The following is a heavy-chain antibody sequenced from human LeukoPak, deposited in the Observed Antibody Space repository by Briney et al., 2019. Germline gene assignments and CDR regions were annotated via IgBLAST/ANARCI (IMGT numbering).Heavy chain of an antibody. CDR2: IYISGST. D-gene: IGHD2-2*01. CDR3: ARSGYCSSTSCQVDDY. CDR1: GGSISSYY. J-gene: IGHJ4*02. Sequence: SETLSLTCTVSGGSISSYYWSWIRQPAGKGLEWIGRIYISGSTNYNPSLKSRVTMSVDTSKNQFSLKLSSVTAADTAVYYCARSGYCSSTSCQVDDYWGQGTLVTVSS. V-gene: IGHV4-4*07.